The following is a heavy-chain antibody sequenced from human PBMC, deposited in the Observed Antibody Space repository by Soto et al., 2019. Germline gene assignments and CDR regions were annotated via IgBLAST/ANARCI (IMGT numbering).Heavy chain of an antibody. D-gene: IGHD2-2*01. J-gene: IGHJ6*02. Sequence: PGGSLRLSCAASGFTFSSYAMSWVRQAPGKGLEWVSAISGSGGSTYYADSVKGRFTISRDNSKNTLYLQMNSLRAEDTAVYYCAKDPEYCSSTSCYAVHYYGMDVWGQGTTVTVSS. CDR1: GFTFSSYA. CDR3: AKDPEYCSSTSCYAVHYYGMDV. V-gene: IGHV3-23*01. CDR2: ISGSGGST.